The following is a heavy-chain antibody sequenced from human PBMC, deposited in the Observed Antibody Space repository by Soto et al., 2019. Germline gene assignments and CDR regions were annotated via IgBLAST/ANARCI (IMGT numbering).Heavy chain of an antibody. CDR3: ASQLLLDYYYYGMDV. CDR1: GGSFSGYY. CDR2: INHSGST. Sequence: SETLSLTCAVYGGSFSGYYWSWIRQPPGKGLEWIGEINHSGSTNYNPSLKSRVTISVDTSKNQFSLKLSSVTAADTAVYYGASQLLLDYYYYGMDVWGQGTTVTVSS. V-gene: IGHV4-34*01. J-gene: IGHJ6*02. D-gene: IGHD2-15*01.